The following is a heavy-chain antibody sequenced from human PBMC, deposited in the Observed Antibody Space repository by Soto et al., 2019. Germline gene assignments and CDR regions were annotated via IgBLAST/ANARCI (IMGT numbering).Heavy chain of an antibody. D-gene: IGHD3-10*01. CDR2: VSPPFRTS. CDR1: GVSFNNNG. CDR3: ARVLYCGSGSYSPYGMDV. V-gene: IGHV1-69*01. J-gene: IGHJ6*02. Sequence: QVQLVQSGAEVKKPGSSVKVSCKTSGVSFNNNGIGWVRQAPGHGLEWMGGVSPPFRTSNYARKFQGRISIIADASTGTVNMELSSLTSEDTAQYYCARVLYCGSGSYSPYGMDVWGQGTTVTVSS.